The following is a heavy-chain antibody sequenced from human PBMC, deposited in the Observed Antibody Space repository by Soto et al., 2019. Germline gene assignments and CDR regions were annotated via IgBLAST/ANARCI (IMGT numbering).Heavy chain of an antibody. CDR2: ISGSGNTM. CDR3: ARDPKSGNQKLYFDY. Sequence: EVQLVESGGGLVQPGGSLRLSCSASGFTFSSYSMNWVRQAPGKELEWLSYISGSGNTMYYADSVKGRFTIARDNAQKSLYLQLNNLRDDDTAMYYWARDPKSGNQKLYFDYWGPGTPVTVSS. CDR1: GFTFSSYS. J-gene: IGHJ4*02. V-gene: IGHV3-48*02. D-gene: IGHD3-3*01.